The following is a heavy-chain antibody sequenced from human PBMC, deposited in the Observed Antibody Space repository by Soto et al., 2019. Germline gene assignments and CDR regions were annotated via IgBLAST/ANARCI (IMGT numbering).Heavy chain of an antibody. Sequence: QVQLVQSGADVKKPGASVKVSCKASGYNFTSYGISWVRQAHGQGLEWMGWISPHNDRTKYARRCQDSVTMTTETPTSTVYMELGSLRSDDTAVYYCARDLYYSSGRYFDHDAFDIWGQGTVVTVSS. CDR3: ARDLYYSSGRYFDHDAFDI. V-gene: IGHV1-18*01. CDR2: ISPHNDRT. CDR1: GYNFTSYG. D-gene: IGHD6-19*01. J-gene: IGHJ3*02.